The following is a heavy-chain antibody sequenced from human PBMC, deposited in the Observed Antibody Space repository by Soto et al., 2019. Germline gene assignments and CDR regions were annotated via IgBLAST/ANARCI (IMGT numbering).Heavy chain of an antibody. CDR2: ISSSSSTI. CDR3: ARAHDDFWSGYYYFDY. CDR1: GFTFSSYS. V-gene: IGHV3-48*01. D-gene: IGHD3-3*01. Sequence: GGSLRLSYAASGFTFSSYSMNWVRQAPGKGLEWVSYISSSSSTIYYADTVKGRFTISRDNAKNSLYLQMNSLRAEDTAVYYCARAHDDFWSGYYYFDYWGQGTLVTVSS. J-gene: IGHJ4*02.